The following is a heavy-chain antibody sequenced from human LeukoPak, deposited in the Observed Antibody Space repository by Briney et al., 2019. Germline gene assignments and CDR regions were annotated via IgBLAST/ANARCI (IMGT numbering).Heavy chain of an antibody. V-gene: IGHV3-7*04. Sequence: GGSLRLSCAASGFTFSTYWMTWVRQAPGKGLEWVANIKQDGSEKYYVDSVKGRFTISRDNAKDSLYLQMNSLGVEDTAVYYCGTDLGSSRPNFWGQGTLVTVSS. D-gene: IGHD6-13*01. J-gene: IGHJ4*02. CDR1: GFTFSTYW. CDR2: IKQDGSEK. CDR3: GTDLGSSRPNF.